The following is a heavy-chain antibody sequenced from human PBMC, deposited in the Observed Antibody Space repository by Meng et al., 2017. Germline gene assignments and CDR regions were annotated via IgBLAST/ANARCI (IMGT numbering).Heavy chain of an antibody. V-gene: IGHV3-11*04. CDR1: GFTFRDYY. J-gene: IGHJ5*02. D-gene: IGHD2/OR15-2a*01. CDR3: ARDHGFLNWFDP. Sequence: RLVQSGGGLVHAGGSLRLSCAASGFTFRDYYMTWIRQAPGKGLEWVSSISTTGSSIYYADSVKGRFSISRDNAENSLYLQINSLRVEDTAVYYCARDHGFLNWFDPWGQGTLVTVSS. CDR2: ISTTGSSI.